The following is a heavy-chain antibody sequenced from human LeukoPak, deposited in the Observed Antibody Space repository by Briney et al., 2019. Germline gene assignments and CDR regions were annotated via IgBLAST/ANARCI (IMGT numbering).Heavy chain of an antibody. Sequence: GGSLRLSCAASGFTVSSNYMSWVRQAPGKGLEWVSVIYSGGSTYYADSVKGRFTIFRDNAKNTLNLQMNSLRAEDTAVYYCARYGSGYDLIDYWGQGTLGTVSS. CDR3: ARYGSGYDLIDY. CDR1: GFTVSSNY. D-gene: IGHD5-12*01. J-gene: IGHJ4*02. V-gene: IGHV3-53*01. CDR2: IYSGGST.